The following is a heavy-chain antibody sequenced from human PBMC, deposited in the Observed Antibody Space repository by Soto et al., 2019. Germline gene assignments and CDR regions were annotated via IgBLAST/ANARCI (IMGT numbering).Heavy chain of an antibody. CDR1: GFTFSSYA. D-gene: IGHD2-15*01. J-gene: IGHJ5*02. CDR3: ARDEGIVVVVAATLFPDNWFDP. CDR2: ISYDGSNK. Sequence: GGSLRLSCAASGFTFSSYAMHWVRQAPGKGLEWVAVISYDGSNKYYADSVKGRFTISRDNSKNTLYLQMNSLRAEDTAVYYWARDEGIVVVVAATLFPDNWFDPWGQGTLVTVSS. V-gene: IGHV3-30-3*01.